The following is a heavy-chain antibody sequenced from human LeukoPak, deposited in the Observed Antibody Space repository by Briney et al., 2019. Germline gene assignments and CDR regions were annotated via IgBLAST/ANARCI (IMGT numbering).Heavy chain of an antibody. CDR2: IYTSGST. CDR3: ARAGYCSSTSCLYYYYMDV. CDR1: GGSISSYY. D-gene: IGHD2-2*01. J-gene: IGHJ6*03. Sequence: SETLSLTCTVSGGSISSYYWSWIRQPAGKGLEWIGRIYTSGSTNYNPSLKSRVTMSVDTSKNQFSLKLSSVTAADTAVYYCARAGYCSSTSCLYYYYMDVWGKGTTVTISS. V-gene: IGHV4-4*07.